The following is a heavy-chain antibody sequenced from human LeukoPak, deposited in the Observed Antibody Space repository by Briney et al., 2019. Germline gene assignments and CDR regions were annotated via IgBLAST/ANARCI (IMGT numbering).Heavy chain of an antibody. CDR1: GYTXTELS. CDR2: FNPKDGET. Sequence: GASVKVSCKVSGYTXTELSIHWVRQAPGKGLEWMGGFNPKDGETIYAREFQGRVTMTEDTSTDTAYMELSSLRSEDTAVYYCAKIAHYGAYSDYWGQGTLVTVSS. CDR3: AKIAHYGAYSDY. J-gene: IGHJ4*02. V-gene: IGHV1-24*01. D-gene: IGHD4-17*01.